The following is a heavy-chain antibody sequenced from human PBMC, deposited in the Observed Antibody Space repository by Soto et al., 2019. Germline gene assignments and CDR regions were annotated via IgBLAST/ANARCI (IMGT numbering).Heavy chain of an antibody. J-gene: IGHJ4*02. Sequence: ASVKVSCKASGYTFTGHYIHWVRQAPEQGPEWMGEIGPESGATRYAQRFQGRVTMSRDMSITTVYMELNNLSPDDTAVYYCGRGRSGQIVIFYWGQGTPVTVSS. CDR3: GRGRSGQIVIFY. CDR2: IGPESGAT. V-gene: IGHV1-2*02. D-gene: IGHD1-26*01. CDR1: GYTFTGHY.